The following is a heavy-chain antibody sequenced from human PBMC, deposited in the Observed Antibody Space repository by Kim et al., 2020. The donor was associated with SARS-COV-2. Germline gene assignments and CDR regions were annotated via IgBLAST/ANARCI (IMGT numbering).Heavy chain of an antibody. CDR1: GGSFSGYY. Sequence: SETLSLTCAVYGGSFSGYYWSWIRQPPGKGLEWIGEINHSGSTNYNPSLKSRVTISVDTSKNQFSLKLSSVTAADTAVYYCARNYWFDPWGQGTLVTVSS. CDR3: ARNYWFDP. V-gene: IGHV4-34*01. CDR2: INHSGST. J-gene: IGHJ5*02.